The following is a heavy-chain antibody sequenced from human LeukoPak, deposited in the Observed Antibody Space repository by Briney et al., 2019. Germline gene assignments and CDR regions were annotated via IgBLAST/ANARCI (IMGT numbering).Heavy chain of an antibody. CDR3: ARDGDTLSYYYYGMDV. CDR2: IYYSGST. CDR1: GGSISSYY. D-gene: IGHD3-10*01. V-gene: IGHV4-59*01. Sequence: PSETLSLTCTVSGGSISSYYWSWIRQPPGKGLEWIGYIYYSGSTNYNPSLKSRVTISVDTSKNQFSLKLSSVTAADTAVYYCARDGDTLSYYYYGMDVWGQGTTVTVS. J-gene: IGHJ6*02.